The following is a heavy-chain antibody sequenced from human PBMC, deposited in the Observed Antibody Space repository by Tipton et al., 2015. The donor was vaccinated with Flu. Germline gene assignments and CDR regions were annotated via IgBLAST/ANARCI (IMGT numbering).Heavy chain of an antibody. CDR2: MYYSGST. Sequence: LRLSCSVSGASISSGGYSWNWIRQHPGKGLEWIGYMYYSGSTYYSPSLKSRLTISVDTSKNQFSLKLSSVAAADTAVYYCARGDTSGSGTYYYFDFWGQGTLVTVSS. CDR3: ARGDTSGSGTYYYFDF. CDR1: GASISSGGYS. V-gene: IGHV4-31*02. D-gene: IGHD3-10*01. J-gene: IGHJ4*02.